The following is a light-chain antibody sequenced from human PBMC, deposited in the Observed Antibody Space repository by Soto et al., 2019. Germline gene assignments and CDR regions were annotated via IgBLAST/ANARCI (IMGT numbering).Light chain of an antibody. CDR1: QVITNY. CDR2: AAS. J-gene: IGKJ1*01. V-gene: IGKV1-16*01. CDR3: QQYKAFSPWT. Sequence: DIQMTQSPSSLSASVGDRVTITCRASQVITNYLAWYQQKPGKAPKSLIYAASTLESGVPSRLSGSGSGTEFSITISNLQPAESGTYYCQQYKAFSPWTFGQGTKVDI.